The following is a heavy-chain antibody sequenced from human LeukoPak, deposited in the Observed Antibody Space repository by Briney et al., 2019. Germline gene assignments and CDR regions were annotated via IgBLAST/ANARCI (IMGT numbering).Heavy chain of an antibody. Sequence: GGSLRLSCAASGFTFSSYSMNWVRQAPGKGLEGVSSISSSSSYIYYADSVKGRFTISRDNAKISLYLQMNSLRAEDTAVYYCARDAGYDFWSGYYTDYWGQGTLVTVSS. J-gene: IGHJ4*02. V-gene: IGHV3-21*01. CDR1: GFTFSSYS. CDR3: ARDAGYDFWSGYYTDY. D-gene: IGHD3-3*01. CDR2: ISSSSSYI.